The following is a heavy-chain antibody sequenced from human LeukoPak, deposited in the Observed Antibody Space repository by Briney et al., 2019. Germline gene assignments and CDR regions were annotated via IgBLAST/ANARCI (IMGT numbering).Heavy chain of an antibody. Sequence: GGSLRLSCAASGFTFSSNTMNWVRQAPGKGLEWASSISRTGSDIFYADSLKGRFTISRDNAKNSLYLQMNSLRTEDTAVYYCARLRKITFNYYYGMDVWGQGTTVTVSS. D-gene: IGHD1-20*01. CDR1: GFTFSSNT. J-gene: IGHJ6*02. CDR2: ISRTGSDI. V-gene: IGHV3-21*01. CDR3: ARLRKITFNYYYGMDV.